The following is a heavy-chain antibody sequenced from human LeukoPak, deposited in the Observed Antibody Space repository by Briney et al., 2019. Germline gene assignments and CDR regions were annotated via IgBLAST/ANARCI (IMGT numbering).Heavy chain of an antibody. Sequence: PGGSLRLSCAASGFTFSNSAMNWVRQVPGKGLEWVSSIDYDSSHIYYAASVRGRFTISRDNARNPVYLQMNSLRVEDTAVYYCARDPLRYLRVGHYYYWGQGTLVAVSS. CDR3: ARDPLRYLRVGHYYY. D-gene: IGHD3-9*01. V-gene: IGHV3-21*01. J-gene: IGHJ4*02. CDR1: GFTFSNSA. CDR2: IDYDSSHI.